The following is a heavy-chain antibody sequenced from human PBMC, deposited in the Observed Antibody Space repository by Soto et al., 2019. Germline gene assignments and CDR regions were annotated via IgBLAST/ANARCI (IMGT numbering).Heavy chain of an antibody. Sequence: QVQLQESGPGLVKPSQTLSLTCTVSGGSISSGGYYWSWIRQHPGKGLEWIGYIYYSGSTYYNPYLKRRVTISVDTSKNQFSLKLSSVTAADTAVYYCARESPKGVTTSGHYYYYMDVWGKGTTVTVSS. CDR3: ARESPKGVTTSGHYYYYMDV. CDR1: GGSISSGGYY. CDR2: IYYSGST. J-gene: IGHJ6*03. D-gene: IGHD4-17*01. V-gene: IGHV4-31*03.